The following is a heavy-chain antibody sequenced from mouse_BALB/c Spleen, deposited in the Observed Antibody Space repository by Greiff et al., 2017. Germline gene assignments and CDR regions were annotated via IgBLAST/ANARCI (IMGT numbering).Heavy chain of an antibody. D-gene: IGHD1-2*01. CDR2: ISSGGGST. Sequence: EVMLVESGGGLVKPGGSLKLSCAASGFAFSSYDMSWVRQTPEKRLEWVAYISSGGGSTYYPDTVKGRFTISRDNAKNTLYLQMSSLKSEDTAMYYCARQSTTARDYWGQGTTLTVSS. J-gene: IGHJ2*01. CDR1: GFAFSSYD. CDR3: ARQSTTARDY. V-gene: IGHV5-12-1*01.